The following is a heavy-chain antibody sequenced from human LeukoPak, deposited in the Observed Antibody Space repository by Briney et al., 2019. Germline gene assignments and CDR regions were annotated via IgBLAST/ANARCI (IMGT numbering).Heavy chain of an antibody. CDR3: ARQVVVRYDYVWGSYPTYFDY. CDR1: GGSISSSSYY. Sequence: SETLSLTCTVSGGSISSSSYYWGWIRQPPGKGREWIGSIYYSGSTYYNPSLKRRVTISGDTSKNQLSLKLSSVTAADPAVYYCARQVVVRYDYVWGSYPTYFDYWGQGTLVTVSS. D-gene: IGHD3-16*02. CDR2: IYYSGST. V-gene: IGHV4-39*01. J-gene: IGHJ4*02.